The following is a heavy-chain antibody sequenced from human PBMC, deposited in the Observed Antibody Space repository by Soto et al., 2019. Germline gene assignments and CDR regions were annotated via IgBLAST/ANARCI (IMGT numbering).Heavy chain of an antibody. CDR2: ISGSGYGT. V-gene: IGHV3-23*01. CDR1: GFTFSNYA. J-gene: IGHJ4*02. CDR3: ANYLTAVGATSPFDY. D-gene: IGHD1-26*01. Sequence: PGGSLRLSCAASGFTFSNYAMSWVRQAPGKGLEWVSAISGSGYGTYYADSVKGRFTISRDNSKNTLCLQMNSLRAEDTAVYYCANYLTAVGATSPFDYWGQGTLVTVSS.